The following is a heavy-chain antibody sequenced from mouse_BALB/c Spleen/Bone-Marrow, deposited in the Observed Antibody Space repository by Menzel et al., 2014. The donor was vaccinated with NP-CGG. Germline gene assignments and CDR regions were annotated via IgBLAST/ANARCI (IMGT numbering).Heavy chain of an antibody. D-gene: IGHD2-3*01. V-gene: IGHV5-6-3*01. Sequence: EVQLVESGGGLVQPGGSLKLSCAASGFTFSSYGMSWVRQTPDKGLELVATINSNGGSTYYPDSVKGRFTISRDNAKNTLYLQMSSLKSEDTAMYYCARERDGYFRDAMVYWGQGTSVTVSS. CDR3: ARERDGYFRDAMVY. CDR1: GFTFSSYG. J-gene: IGHJ4*01. CDR2: INSNGGST.